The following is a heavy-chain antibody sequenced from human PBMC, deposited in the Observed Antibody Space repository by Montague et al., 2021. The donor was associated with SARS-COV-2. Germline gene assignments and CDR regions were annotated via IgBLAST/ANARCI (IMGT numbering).Heavy chain of an antibody. CDR1: GGSISSYD. Sequence: ETLSLTCTVSGGSISSYDWSWSRQRPGKGLDWIGYIYYSGSTNYNPSLKSRVTISVDTSKNQFSLKLSSVTAADTAAYDYARDSRTDFDWLFPDSGSYYYYMDVWGQGTTVTVSS. V-gene: IGHV4-59*01. CDR3: ARDSRTDFDWLFPDSGSYYYYMDV. CDR2: IYYSGST. J-gene: IGHJ6*03. D-gene: IGHD3-9*01.